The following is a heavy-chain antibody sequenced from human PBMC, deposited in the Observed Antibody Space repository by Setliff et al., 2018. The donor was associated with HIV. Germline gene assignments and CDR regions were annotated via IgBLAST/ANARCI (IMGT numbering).Heavy chain of an antibody. J-gene: IGHJ3*02. D-gene: IGHD1-1*01. CDR1: GYTFTSYG. CDR2: ISAYNGNT. V-gene: IGHV1-18*01. Sequence: GASVKVSCKASGYTFTSYGISWVRQAPAQGLEWMGWISAYNGNTNYAQKLKGRGTMTTDTSTSTAYMEVRSLRSDDTAVYYCARKGTGDAFDIWGQGTMVTVSS. CDR3: ARKGTGDAFDI.